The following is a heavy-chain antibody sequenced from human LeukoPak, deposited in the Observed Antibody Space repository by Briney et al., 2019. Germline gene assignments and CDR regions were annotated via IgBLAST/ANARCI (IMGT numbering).Heavy chain of an antibody. D-gene: IGHD3-3*01. J-gene: IGHJ4*02. CDR2: IYHSGST. CDR1: GGSISSGYY. Sequence: PSETLSLTCTVSGGSISSGYYWGWIRQPPGKGLEWIGSIYHSGSTYYNPSLKSRVTISVDTSKNQFSLKLSSVTAADTAVYYCARVSNYDFWSGYPTDYWGQGTLVTVSS. V-gene: IGHV4-38-2*02. CDR3: ARVSNYDFWSGYPTDY.